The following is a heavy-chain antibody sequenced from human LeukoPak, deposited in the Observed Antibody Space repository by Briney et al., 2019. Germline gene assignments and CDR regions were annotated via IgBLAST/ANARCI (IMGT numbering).Heavy chain of an antibody. J-gene: IGHJ6*03. V-gene: IGHV1-46*01. CDR2: INPSGGST. D-gene: IGHD5-18*01. Sequence: ASVKVSCKASGYTFTSYYMHWVRQAPGQGLEWMGIINPSGGSTSYAQKFQGRVTMTRDTSTSTVYMELSSLRSEDTAVYYCARVRYSYDYYYYMDVWGKGTTVTVSS. CDR1: GYTFTSYY. CDR3: ARVRYSYDYYYYMDV.